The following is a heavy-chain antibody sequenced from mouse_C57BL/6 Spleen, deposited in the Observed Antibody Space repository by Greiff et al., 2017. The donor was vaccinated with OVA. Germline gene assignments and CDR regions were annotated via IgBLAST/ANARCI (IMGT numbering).Heavy chain of an antibody. D-gene: IGHD3-2*02. CDR2: IDPATGNT. V-gene: IGHV14-3*01. J-gene: IGHJ4*01. Sequence: VQLQQSVAELVRPGASVKLSCTASGFNIKNTYMHWVKQRPEQGLEWIGRIDPATGNTTYAPKFQGKAIITADTSSNPAYLQLSSLTSEDTAIYYCAPASSGWGYAMDYWGQGTSVTVSS. CDR3: APASSGWGYAMDY. CDR1: GFNIKNTY.